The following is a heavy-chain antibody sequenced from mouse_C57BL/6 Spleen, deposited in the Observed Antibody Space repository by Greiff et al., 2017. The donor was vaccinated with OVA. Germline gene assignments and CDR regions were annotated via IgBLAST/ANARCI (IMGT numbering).Heavy chain of an antibody. V-gene: IGHV1-15*01. J-gene: IGHJ2*01. D-gene: IGHD2-1*01. Sequence: QVQLQQSGAELVRPGASVTLSCKASGYTFTDYEMHWVKQTPVHGLEWIGAIDPETGGTAYNQKFKGKAILTADKSSSTAYMELRSLTSEDSAVYYCTRLDYGNYGGYWGQGTTLTVSS. CDR2: IDPETGGT. CDR3: TRLDYGNYGGY. CDR1: GYTFTDYE.